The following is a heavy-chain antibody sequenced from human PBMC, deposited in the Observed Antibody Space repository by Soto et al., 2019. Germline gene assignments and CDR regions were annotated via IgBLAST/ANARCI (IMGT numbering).Heavy chain of an antibody. V-gene: IGHV3-30*18. J-gene: IGHJ4*02. CDR2: ISYDESHK. CDR3: AKDLGPVNYYDSRNNGFDH. D-gene: IGHD3-22*01. Sequence: ESGGGVVQPGMSLRLSCAVSGLTFSSYGMHWVRQAPGKGLEWLALISYDESHKYYADSVKGRFTISRDNSKNTLYLQMNSLRAEDTAVYYCAKDLGPVNYYDSRNNGFDHWGQGTLVTVSS. CDR1: GLTFSSYG.